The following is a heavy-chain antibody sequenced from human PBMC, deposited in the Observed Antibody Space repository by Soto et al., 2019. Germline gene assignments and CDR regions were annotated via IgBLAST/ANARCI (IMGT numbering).Heavy chain of an antibody. CDR1: GGSFSGYY. CDR3: ARGSLRAY. Sequence: SETLSLTCAVYGGSFSGYYWSWIRQPPGKGLEWIGEINHSGSTNYNPSLKSRVTISVDTSKNQFSLKLSSVTAADTAVYYCARGSLRAYWGQGTLVTVSS. J-gene: IGHJ4*02. CDR2: INHSGST. V-gene: IGHV4-34*01.